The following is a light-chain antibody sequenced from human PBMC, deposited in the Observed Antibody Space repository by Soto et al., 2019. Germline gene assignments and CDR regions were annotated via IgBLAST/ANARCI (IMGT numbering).Light chain of an antibody. V-gene: IGKV3-15*01. J-gene: IGKJ1*01. Sequence: EIVMTQSPATLSVSPGERATLPCRASQSVSSNLAWYQQKPGQAPRLLIYDASTRATGIPARFSGSGSGTEFTLTISSLQPEDFAVYYCQQYNNWPQTFGQGTKVDIK. CDR1: QSVSSN. CDR3: QQYNNWPQT. CDR2: DAS.